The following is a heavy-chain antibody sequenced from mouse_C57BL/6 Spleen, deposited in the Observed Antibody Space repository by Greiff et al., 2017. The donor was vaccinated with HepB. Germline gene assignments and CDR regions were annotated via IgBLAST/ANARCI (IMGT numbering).Heavy chain of an antibody. V-gene: IGHV7-3*01. Sequence: EVHLVESGGGLVQPGGSLSLSCAASGFTFTDYYMSWVRQPPGKALEWLGFIRNKANGYTTEYSASVKGRFTISRDNSQSILYLQMNALRAEDSATYYCARSLSYYGSSFYFDYWGQGTTLTVSS. CDR1: GFTFTDYY. J-gene: IGHJ2*01. D-gene: IGHD1-1*01. CDR2: IRNKANGYTT. CDR3: ARSLSYYGSSFYFDY.